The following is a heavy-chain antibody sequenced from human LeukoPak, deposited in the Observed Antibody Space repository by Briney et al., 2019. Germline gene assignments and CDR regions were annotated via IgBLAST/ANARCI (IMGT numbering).Heavy chain of an antibody. V-gene: IGHV3-30*18. J-gene: IGHJ4*02. CDR3: AKDRAFGQFLWGNDY. D-gene: IGHD3-10*01. CDR1: GFTFSNAW. Sequence: PGGSLRLSCAASGFTFSNAWMSWVRQAPGKGLEWVAVISYDGSNIYYADSVKGRFIISRDNSKNTLYLQMNSLRAEDTALYYCAKDRAFGQFLWGNDYWGQGTLVTVSS. CDR2: ISYDGSNI.